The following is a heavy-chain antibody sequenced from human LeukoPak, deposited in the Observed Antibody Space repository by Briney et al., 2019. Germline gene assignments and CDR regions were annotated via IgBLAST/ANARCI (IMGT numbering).Heavy chain of an antibody. D-gene: IGHD4-17*01. CDR2: INHSGST. CDR3: ARGVGSYGDYGVRYDAFDI. CDR1: GGSFSGYY. V-gene: IGHV4-34*01. Sequence: SETLSLTCAVYGGSFSGYYWSWIRQPPGKGLEWIGEINHSGSTNYNPSLKSRVTISVDTSKNQFSLKLSSVTAADTAVYYCARGVGSYGDYGVRYDAFDIWGQGTMVTVPS. J-gene: IGHJ3*02.